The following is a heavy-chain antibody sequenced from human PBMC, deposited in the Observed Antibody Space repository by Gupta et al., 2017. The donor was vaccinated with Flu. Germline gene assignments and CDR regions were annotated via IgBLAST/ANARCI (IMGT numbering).Heavy chain of an antibody. Sequence: EVQLLESGGGLVQPGGSLRLSCAASGFTFSSYAMSWVRQAPGKGLEWVSAISGSGGSTYYADSVKGRFTISRDNSKKTLYLQMNSLRAEDTAVYYCAKDRAGSSWYYYYYGMDVWGQGTTVTVSS. CDR2: ISGSGGST. J-gene: IGHJ6*02. CDR1: GFTFSSYA. CDR3: AKDRAGSSWYYYYYGMDV. D-gene: IGHD6-13*01. V-gene: IGHV3-23*01.